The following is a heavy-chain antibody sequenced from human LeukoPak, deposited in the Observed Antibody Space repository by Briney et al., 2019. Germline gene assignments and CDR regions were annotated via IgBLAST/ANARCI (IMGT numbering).Heavy chain of an antibody. V-gene: IGHV4-30-2*01. CDR2: IYHSGST. CDR1: GGSISSGGYY. D-gene: IGHD6-13*01. J-gene: IGHJ5*02. Sequence: PSQTLSLTCTVSGGSISSGGYYWSWIRQPPGKGLEWIGYIYHSGSTYYNPSLKSRVTISVDRSKNQFSLKLSSVTAADTAVYYCATIGAAAGTGWFDPWGQGTLVTVSS. CDR3: ATIGAAAGTGWFDP.